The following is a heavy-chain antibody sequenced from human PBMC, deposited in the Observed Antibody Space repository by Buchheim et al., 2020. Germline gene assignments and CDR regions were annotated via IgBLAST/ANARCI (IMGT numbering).Heavy chain of an antibody. V-gene: IGHV3-74*02. CDR1: GFTFNTYV. Sequence: EVQLLESGGGLVQPGGSLRLSCAASGFTFNTYVMNWVRQAPGKGLVWVSRINGDGSITNYAESVKGRFTISRDNAKNMVYLQMNSLRVEDTAVYYCVRLLDLDYWGQGT. CDR2: INGDGSIT. CDR3: VRLLDLDY. J-gene: IGHJ4*02.